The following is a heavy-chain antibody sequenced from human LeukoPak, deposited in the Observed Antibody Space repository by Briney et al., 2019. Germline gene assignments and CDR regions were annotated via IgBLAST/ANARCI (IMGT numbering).Heavy chain of an antibody. CDR1: GGSISSGGYY. D-gene: IGHD3/OR15-3a*01. Sequence: PSQTLSLTCTVSGGSISSGGYYWSWIRQPPGKGLEWIGYIYHSGSTYYNPSLKSRVTISVDRSKNQFSLKLSSVTAADTAVYYCARVPSSHLTFWTSVAFQHWGQGTLVTVSS. CDR3: ARVPSSHLTFWTSVAFQH. J-gene: IGHJ1*01. V-gene: IGHV4-30-2*01. CDR2: IYHSGST.